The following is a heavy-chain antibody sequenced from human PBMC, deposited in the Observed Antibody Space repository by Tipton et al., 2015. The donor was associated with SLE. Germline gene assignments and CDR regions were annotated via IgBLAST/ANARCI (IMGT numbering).Heavy chain of an antibody. V-gene: IGHV4-59*08. CDR1: GGPINRNY. Sequence: TLSLTCTVSGGPINRNYWSWIRQPPGKGLEWIGYVYYSGSTNYNPSLKSRVTISMDTSKNQFSLKLNSVTAADTAVYYCARFRDEYYYYAMDVWGQGTTVTVSS. CDR3: ARFRDEYYYYAMDV. CDR2: VYYSGST. J-gene: IGHJ6*02.